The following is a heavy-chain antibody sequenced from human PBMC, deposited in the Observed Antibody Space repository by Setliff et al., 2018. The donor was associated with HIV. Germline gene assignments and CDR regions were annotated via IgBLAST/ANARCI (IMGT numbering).Heavy chain of an antibody. Sequence: ASETLSLTCAVSDASFSSGSYYWSWIRQRPGKGLGWIGYIFHSGSNSSNPSLNSRITISIDTSKNQFSLKLRSVTAADTAVYYCARSYSGPGYAYFDYWGQGTLVTVSS. D-gene: IGHD3-16*01. CDR1: DASFSSGSYY. V-gene: IGHV4-31*11. J-gene: IGHJ4*02. CDR3: ARSYSGPGYAYFDY. CDR2: IFHSGSN.